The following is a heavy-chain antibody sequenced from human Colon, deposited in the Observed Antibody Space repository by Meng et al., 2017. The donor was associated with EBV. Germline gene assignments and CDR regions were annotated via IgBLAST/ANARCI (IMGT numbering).Heavy chain of an antibody. D-gene: IGHD2-15*01. J-gene: IGHJ4*02. CDR2: ISGTGGST. CDR3: AKGGSSCCFDC. Sequence: EVQLLGLGGGLVQPGGSLRLSCAASGFTFSNYAMSWVRQAPGKGLEWVSSISGTGGSTYYADSVKGRFTISRDSSKNTPYLQMNNLRAEDTAVYYCAKGGSSCCFDCWGQGTLVTVSS. CDR1: GFTFSNYA. V-gene: IGHV3-23*01.